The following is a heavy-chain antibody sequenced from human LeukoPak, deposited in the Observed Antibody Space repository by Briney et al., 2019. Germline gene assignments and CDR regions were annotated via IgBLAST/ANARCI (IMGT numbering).Heavy chain of an antibody. J-gene: IGHJ5*01. CDR1: GFTFSRTW. CDR3: ARDPDSDNAWGWFDS. CDR2: INGDGTEE. Sequence: PGGSLRLSCAASGFTFSRTWMSWVRQAPGKGLEWVANINGDGTEEFRVDSVEGRFTISRDNARNSLYLHMNSLKAEDTAVYYCARDPDSDNAWGWFDSWGQGTLVTVSS. V-gene: IGHV3-7*01. D-gene: IGHD3-16*01.